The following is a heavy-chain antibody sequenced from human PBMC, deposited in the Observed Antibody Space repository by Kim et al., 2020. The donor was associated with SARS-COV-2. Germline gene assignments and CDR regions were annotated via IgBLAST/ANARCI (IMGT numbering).Heavy chain of an antibody. CDR1: GYSFISYY. CDR3: ARDAYLVPFDF. Sequence: ASVKVSCEASGYSFISYYMHWVRQDPGQGLEWMGVINPSDGGATYAEKFQGRVTMTRDTSTSTLYMELRSLKSEDTAVYYCARDAYLVPFDFWGQGTLVTVSS. CDR2: INPSDGGA. D-gene: IGHD3-10*01. J-gene: IGHJ4*02. V-gene: IGHV1-46*01.